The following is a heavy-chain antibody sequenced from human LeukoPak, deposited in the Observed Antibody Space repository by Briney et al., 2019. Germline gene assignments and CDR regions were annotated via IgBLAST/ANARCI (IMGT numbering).Heavy chain of an antibody. D-gene: IGHD6-19*01. CDR1: GFTFSSYS. V-gene: IGHV3-21*01. CDR2: ISSSGSYI. J-gene: IGHJ4*02. CDR3: ARAPGLVPWLDPGGVDY. Sequence: PGGSLRLSCAASGFTFSSYSMNWVRQAPGKGLEWISSISSSGSYIYYADSVRGRFIISRDTTKHSLYLQMNSLSAKHTAVYYAARAPGLVPWLDPGGVDYWGQGTLVTVSS.